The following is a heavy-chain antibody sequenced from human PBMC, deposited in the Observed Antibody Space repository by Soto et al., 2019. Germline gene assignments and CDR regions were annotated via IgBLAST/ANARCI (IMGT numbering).Heavy chain of an antibody. CDR2: IIPILGIA. J-gene: IGHJ4*02. CDR1: GGTFSSYT. D-gene: IGHD6-13*01. Sequence: QVQLVQSGAEVKKPGSSVKVSCKASGGTFSSYTISWVRQAPGQGLEWMGRIIPILGIANYAQKFQGRVTITADKSTSTAYMELSSLSSEDTAVYYCARRRYSSSWYDDYWGQGTLFTVSS. V-gene: IGHV1-69*02. CDR3: ARRRYSSSWYDDY.